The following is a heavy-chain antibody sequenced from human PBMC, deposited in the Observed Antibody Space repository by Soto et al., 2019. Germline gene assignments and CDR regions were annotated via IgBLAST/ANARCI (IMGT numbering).Heavy chain of an antibody. V-gene: IGHV3-48*02. CDR3: AGLLSGGYSYGLSDFDY. D-gene: IGHD5-18*01. CDR1: GFTFSSYS. CDR2: ISSSSTI. Sequence: PGGSLRLSCAASGFTFSSYSMNWVRQAPGKGLEWVSYISSSSTIYYADSVKGRFTISRDNAKNSLYLQMNSLRDEDTAVYYCAGLLSGGYSYGLSDFDYWSQGTLDTVSS. J-gene: IGHJ4*02.